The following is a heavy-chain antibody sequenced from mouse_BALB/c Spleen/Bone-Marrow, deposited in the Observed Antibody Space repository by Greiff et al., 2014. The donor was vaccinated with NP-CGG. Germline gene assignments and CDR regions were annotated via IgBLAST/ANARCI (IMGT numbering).Heavy chain of an antibody. CDR3: ARYNYGSSQFAY. Sequence: EVQLQQSGAELVKPGASVKLSCTASGFNIKDTYMHWVKQRPEQGPEWIGRIDPANGNTKYDPKFQGKATITADTSSNTAYLQLSSLTSEDTAVYYCARYNYGSSQFAYWGQGTLVTVSA. CDR1: GFNIKDTY. J-gene: IGHJ3*01. V-gene: IGHV14-3*02. D-gene: IGHD1-1*01. CDR2: IDPANGNT.